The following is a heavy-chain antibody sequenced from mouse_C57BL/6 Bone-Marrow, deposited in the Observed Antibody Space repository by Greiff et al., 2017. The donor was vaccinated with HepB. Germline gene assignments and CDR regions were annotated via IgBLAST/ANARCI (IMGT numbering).Heavy chain of an antibody. CDR1: GFNITDDY. D-gene: IGHD1-1*01. J-gene: IGHJ1*03. CDR2: IDPENGDT. CDR3: TTGYGSSSYWYFDV. Sequence: EVQLQQSGAELVRPGASVKLSCTASGFNITDDYMHWVKQRPEQGLEWIGWIDPENGDTEYASKFQGKATITAATSSNTAYLQLSSLTSEDTAVYYCTTGYGSSSYWYFDVWGTGTTVTVSS. V-gene: IGHV14-4*01.